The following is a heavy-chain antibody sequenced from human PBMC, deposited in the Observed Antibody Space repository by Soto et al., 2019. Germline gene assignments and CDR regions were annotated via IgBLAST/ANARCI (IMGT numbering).Heavy chain of an antibody. Sequence: PGGSLRLSCAASGFTFSGYWMQWVRQAPGKGLVWVSVIKSDGSKTAYADSVKGRFTIFRDNTKNTLYLQMNSLRVEDTAVYYCERETSYGMDVWGRGTTVTVSS. V-gene: IGHV3-74*01. CDR3: ERETSYGMDV. CDR2: IKSDGSKT. J-gene: IGHJ6*02. CDR1: GFTFSGYW.